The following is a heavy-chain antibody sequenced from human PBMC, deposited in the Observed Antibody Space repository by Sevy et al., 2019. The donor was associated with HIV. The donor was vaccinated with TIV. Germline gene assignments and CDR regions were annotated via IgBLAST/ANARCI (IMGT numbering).Heavy chain of an antibody. CDR1: GFTVSSYY. D-gene: IGHD3-22*01. CDR2: ISSSSSYT. J-gene: IGHJ5*02. CDR3: ARNGGAYDKGFDP. Sequence: GGSLRLSCAASGFTVSSYYMSWIRQAPGKGLEWVSYISSSSSYTNYADSVKGRFTISRDNAKKSLYLQMNSLRVEDTAFYYCARNGGAYDKGFDPWGQGTLVTVSS. V-gene: IGHV3-11*06.